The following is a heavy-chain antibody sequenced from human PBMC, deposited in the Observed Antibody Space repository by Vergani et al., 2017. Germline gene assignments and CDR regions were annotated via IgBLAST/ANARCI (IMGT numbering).Heavy chain of an antibody. V-gene: IGHV3-21*02. CDR1: SFSVSSHY. D-gene: IGHD1-1*01. J-gene: IGHJ4*02. CDR3: ARDFLYNWNDSVSGY. CDR2: ISSSSSYI. Sequence: LVESGGGLVQPGGSLRLSCAASSFSVSSHYMTWVRQAPGKGLEWVSTISSSSSYIYYADSVKGRFTISRDNAKNSLYLQMNSLRAEDTAVYYCARDFLYNWNDSVSGYWGQGTLVTVSS.